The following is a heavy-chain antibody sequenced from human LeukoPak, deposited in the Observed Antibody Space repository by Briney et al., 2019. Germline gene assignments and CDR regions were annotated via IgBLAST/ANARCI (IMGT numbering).Heavy chain of an antibody. V-gene: IGHV3-30*18. CDR2: ISYDGSDK. J-gene: IGHJ4*02. D-gene: IGHD6-19*01. CDR3: AKGISGWYGWSFDY. CDR1: GFTFSSYG. Sequence: GGSLRLSCAASGFTFSSYGMHWVRQAPGKGLEWVAVISYDGSDKYYADSVKGRFTVSRDNSKNTLYLQMNSLRAEDTAAFYCAKGISGWYGWSFDYWGQGTLVTVSS.